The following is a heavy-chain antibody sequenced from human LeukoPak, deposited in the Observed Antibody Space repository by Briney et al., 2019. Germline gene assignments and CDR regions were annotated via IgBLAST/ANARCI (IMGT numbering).Heavy chain of an antibody. CDR1: GYSISSGYY. CDR2: IYHSGST. Sequence: PSETLSLTCAVSGYSISSGYYWGWIRPPPGKGLEWIGSIYHSGSTYYNPSLKSRVTISVDTSKNQFSLKLSSVTAADTAVYYCARQGYSYGRNWFDPWGQGALVTVSS. D-gene: IGHD5-18*01. V-gene: IGHV4-38-2*01. J-gene: IGHJ5*02. CDR3: ARQGYSYGRNWFDP.